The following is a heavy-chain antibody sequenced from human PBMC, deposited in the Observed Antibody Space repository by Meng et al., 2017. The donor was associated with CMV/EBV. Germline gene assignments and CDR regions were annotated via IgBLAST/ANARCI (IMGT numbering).Heavy chain of an antibody. D-gene: IGHD2-2*01. Sequence: GSLRLSCAASGFTFSSYEMNWVRQAPGKGLEWVSYISSSGSTIYYADSVKGRFTISRDNAKNSLYLQMNSLRAEDTAVYYCARDDATSYYYYYGMDVWGQGTTVTVSS. V-gene: IGHV3-48*03. CDR3: ARDDATSYYYYYGMDV. J-gene: IGHJ6*02. CDR2: ISSSGSTI. CDR1: GFTFSSYE.